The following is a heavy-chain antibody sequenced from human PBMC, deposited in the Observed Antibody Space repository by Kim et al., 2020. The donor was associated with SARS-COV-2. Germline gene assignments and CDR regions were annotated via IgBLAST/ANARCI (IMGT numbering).Heavy chain of an antibody. V-gene: IGHV4-31*03. Sequence: SETLSLTCTVSGGSISSGGYYWSWIRQHPGKGLKWIGYIYYSGSTYYNPSLKSRVTISVDTTKNQISLKLSSVTAADTSVYYCAKEWKTIVGVGKMDVWGKGTTVTVPS. CDR3: AKEWKTIVGVGKMDV. D-gene: IGHD3-3*01. J-gene: IGHJ6*03. CDR1: GGSISSGGYY. CDR2: IYYSGST.